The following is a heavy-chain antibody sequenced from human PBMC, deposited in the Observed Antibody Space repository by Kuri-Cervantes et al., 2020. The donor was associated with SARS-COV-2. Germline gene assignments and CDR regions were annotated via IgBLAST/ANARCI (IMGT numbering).Heavy chain of an antibody. D-gene: IGHD5-18*01. CDR3: AREAGYSTYVSQSYYFDY. V-gene: IGHV1-69*11. CDR2: IIPILGTA. Sequence: SVKVSCKASGGTFSSYAISWVRQAPGQGLEWMGRIIPILGTANYAQKFQGRVTITAGESTSTAYMELSSLRSEDTAVYYCAREAGYSTYVSQSYYFDYWGQGTLVTVSS. J-gene: IGHJ4*02. CDR1: GGTFSSYA.